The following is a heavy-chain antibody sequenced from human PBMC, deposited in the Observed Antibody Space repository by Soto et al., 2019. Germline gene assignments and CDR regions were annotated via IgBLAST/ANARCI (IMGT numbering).Heavy chain of an antibody. D-gene: IGHD3-22*01. V-gene: IGHV3-48*01. CDR2: ISSGSGNI. J-gene: IGHJ4*02. CDR1: GFTFSSYS. CDR3: AKNPGYYYDSTGYHFDY. Sequence: PGGSLRLSCAASGFTFSSYSMNWVRQAPGKGLEWVSYISSGSGNILYADSVKGRFTISRDNSKNTLYLQMNSLRAEDTAVYYCAKNPGYYYDSTGYHFDYWGQGTLVTVSS.